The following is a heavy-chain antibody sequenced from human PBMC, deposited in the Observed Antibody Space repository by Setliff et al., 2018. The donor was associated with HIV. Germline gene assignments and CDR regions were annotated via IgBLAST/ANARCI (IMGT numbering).Heavy chain of an antibody. Sequence: GGSLRLSCAASGFTLSRCWMNWVRQAPGKGLEWVGNIKQDGSERYYVDSVKGRFTISRDNAENSVYLQMNSLRADDTAVYFCARPTNIDTLYYGSQSFYMYYYGMDVWGQGTTVTVSS. J-gene: IGHJ6*02. CDR3: ARPTNIDTLYYGSQSFYMYYYGMDV. D-gene: IGHD3-10*01. CDR2: IKQDGSER. V-gene: IGHV3-7*01. CDR1: GFTLSRCW.